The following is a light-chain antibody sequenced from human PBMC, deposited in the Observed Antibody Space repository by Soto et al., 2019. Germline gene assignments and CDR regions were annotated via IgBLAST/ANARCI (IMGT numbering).Light chain of an antibody. CDR1: QSISSW. J-gene: IGKJ1*01. Sequence: DLQMTQSPSTLSASVGDRVTITCRASQSISSWLAWYQQKPGKAPKLLIYKASSLESGVPSRFSGSGSGTEFTLTISSLQPDDFATYYCQQYNSIPETFGQGTKVEIK. CDR2: KAS. V-gene: IGKV1-5*03. CDR3: QQYNSIPET.